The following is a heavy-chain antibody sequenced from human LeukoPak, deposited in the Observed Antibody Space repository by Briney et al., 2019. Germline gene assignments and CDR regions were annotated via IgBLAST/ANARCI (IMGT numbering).Heavy chain of an antibody. V-gene: IGHV4-59*01. Sequence: SETLSLTCTVSGGSITGYYWSWIRQPPGKGLEWVGYISYSGSTNYNPSLKSRVTISVDTSKNQFSLKLSSVTAADTAIYYCARDGRAGSLFAYWGQGTLVTVSS. CDR3: ARDGRAGSLFAY. CDR1: GGSITGYY. D-gene: IGHD6-19*01. CDR2: ISYSGST. J-gene: IGHJ4*02.